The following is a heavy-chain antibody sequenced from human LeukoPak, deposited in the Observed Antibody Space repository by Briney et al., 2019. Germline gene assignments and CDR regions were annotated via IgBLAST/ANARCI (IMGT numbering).Heavy chain of an antibody. CDR3: ALEPGSYPSAYFDY. Sequence: ASVKVSCKASGYTFTGYYMHWVRQAPGQGLEWMGRINPNSGGTNYAQKFQGRVTMTRDTSISTVYMELSSLRSEDTAVYYCALEPGSYPSAYFDYWGQGTLVTVSS. CDR1: GYTFTGYY. D-gene: IGHD1-26*01. CDR2: INPNSGGT. V-gene: IGHV1-2*06. J-gene: IGHJ4*02.